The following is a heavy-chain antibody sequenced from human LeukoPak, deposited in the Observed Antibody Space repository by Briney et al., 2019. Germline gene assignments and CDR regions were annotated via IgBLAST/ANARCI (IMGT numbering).Heavy chain of an antibody. CDR2: IYTSGST. Sequence: SETLSLTCTVSGGSISSYYWSWIRPPAGKGLEWIGRIYTSGSTNYNPSLKSRVTMSVDTSKNQFSLKLSSVTAADTAVYYCARDYYDSSGYSGAFDIWGQGTMVTVSS. CDR3: ARDYYDSSGYSGAFDI. D-gene: IGHD3-22*01. V-gene: IGHV4-4*07. J-gene: IGHJ3*02. CDR1: GGSISSYY.